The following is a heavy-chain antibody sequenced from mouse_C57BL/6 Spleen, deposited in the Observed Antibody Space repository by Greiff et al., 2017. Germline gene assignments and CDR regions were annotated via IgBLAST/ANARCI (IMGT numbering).Heavy chain of an antibody. CDR1: GYTFTSYG. D-gene: IGHD1-1*01. V-gene: IGHV1-81*01. J-gene: IGHJ2*01. Sequence: LVESGAELARPGASVKLSCKASGYTFTSYGISWVKQRTGQGLEWIGEIYPRSGNTYYNEKFKGKATLTADKSSSTAYMELRSLTSEDAAVYFCAREEITTVAATDYWGQGTTLTVSS. CDR2: IYPRSGNT. CDR3: AREEITTVAATDY.